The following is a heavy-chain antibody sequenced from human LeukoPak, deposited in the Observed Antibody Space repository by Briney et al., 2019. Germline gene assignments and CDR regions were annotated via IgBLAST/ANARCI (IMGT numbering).Heavy chain of an antibody. J-gene: IGHJ5*02. CDR1: GGSISSYY. D-gene: IGHD3-22*01. CDR3: ARQVVAIANWFDP. Sequence: SETLSLTCTVSGGSISSYYWSWIRQPPGKGLEWIGYIYYSGSTNYNPSLKSRVTISVDTSKSQFSLKLSSVTAADTAVYYCARQVVAIANWFDPWGQGTLVTVSS. V-gene: IGHV4-59*08. CDR2: IYYSGST.